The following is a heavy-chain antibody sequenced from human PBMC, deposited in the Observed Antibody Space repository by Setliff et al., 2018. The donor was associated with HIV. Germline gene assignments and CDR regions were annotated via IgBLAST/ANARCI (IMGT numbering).Heavy chain of an antibody. CDR3: AQDYTATFWEYNWFDP. CDR2: IKEDGSET. CDR1: GFTFSNFW. D-gene: IGHD2-15*01. Sequence: GGSLRLSCATSGFTFSNFWMTWVRQAPGKGLEWVANIKEDGSETFYVDSVKGRFTMSRDNAKKLVYLEMNSLRAEDTALYFCAQDYTATFWEYNWFDPWGQGTLVTVSS. J-gene: IGHJ5*02. V-gene: IGHV3-7*03.